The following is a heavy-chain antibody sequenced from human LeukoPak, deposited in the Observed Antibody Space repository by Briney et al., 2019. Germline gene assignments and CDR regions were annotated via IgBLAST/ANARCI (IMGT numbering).Heavy chain of an antibody. CDR2: ISSSGSTI. CDR3: ARGFVYDSSGPYFDY. J-gene: IGHJ4*02. D-gene: IGHD3-22*01. Sequence: GGSLRLSCAAPGFSLNSFEMSWVRQAPGKGLEWVSYISSSGSTIYYADSVKGRFTISRDRAKNSLYLQMNSLRAEDTAVYFCARGFVYDSSGPYFDYWGQGTLVTVSS. CDR1: GFSLNSFE. V-gene: IGHV3-48*03.